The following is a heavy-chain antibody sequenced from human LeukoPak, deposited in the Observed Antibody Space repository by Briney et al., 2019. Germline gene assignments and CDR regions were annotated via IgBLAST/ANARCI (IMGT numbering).Heavy chain of an antibody. J-gene: IGHJ4*02. CDR1: GFTFSSYE. Sequence: PGGSLRLACAASGFTFSSYEMNWVRQAPGKGLEWVSYISSSGSTIYYADSVKGRFTISRDNAKNSLYLQMNSLRAEDTAVYYCARDPSNSGSYYVLDYWGQGTVVTVSS. CDR3: ARDPSNSGSYYVLDY. CDR2: ISSSGSTI. V-gene: IGHV3-48*03. D-gene: IGHD1-26*01.